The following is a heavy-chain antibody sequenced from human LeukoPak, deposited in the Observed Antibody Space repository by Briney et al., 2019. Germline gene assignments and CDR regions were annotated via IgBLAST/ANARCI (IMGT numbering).Heavy chain of an antibody. CDR1: GGSLNNNY. CDR2: ISYSGTT. CDR3: ARHLSDRSTVAGEFDY. Sequence: SETLSLTCTVSGGSLNNNYWSWVRQPPGKGLEWIGFISYSGTTNYNPSLESRVTISVASSRAQFSLKVISVTAADTAVYFCARHLSDRSTVAGEFDYWGQGTLVTVSS. V-gene: IGHV4-59*08. D-gene: IGHD6-19*01. J-gene: IGHJ4*02.